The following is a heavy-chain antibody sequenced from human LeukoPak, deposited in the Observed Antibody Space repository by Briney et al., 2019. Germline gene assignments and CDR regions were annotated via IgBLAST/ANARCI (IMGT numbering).Heavy chain of an antibody. J-gene: IGHJ5*02. D-gene: IGHD2-2*01. CDR1: GGSFSGYY. Sequence: PSETLSLTCAVYGGSFSGYYWSWIRQPPGKGLEWIGEINHSGSTNYNPSLKSRVTISVDTSKNQFSLKLSSVTAADTAVYYYARGRKYQLLSWFDPWGQGTLVTVSS. CDR3: ARGRKYQLLSWFDP. V-gene: IGHV4-34*01. CDR2: INHSGST.